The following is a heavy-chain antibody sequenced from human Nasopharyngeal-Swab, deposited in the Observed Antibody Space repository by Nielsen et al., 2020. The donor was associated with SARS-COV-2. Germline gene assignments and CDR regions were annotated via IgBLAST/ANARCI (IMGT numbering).Heavy chain of an antibody. D-gene: IGHD3-10*01. CDR2: TYYSGST. V-gene: IGHV4-30-4*01. J-gene: IGHJ6*03. Sequence: WIRQPPGKGLEWIGYTYYSGSTYYNPSLKSRVTISVDTSKNQFSLKLSSVTAADTAVYYCAGIWFGGLGYYYMDVWGKGTTVTVSS. CDR3: AGIWFGGLGYYYMDV.